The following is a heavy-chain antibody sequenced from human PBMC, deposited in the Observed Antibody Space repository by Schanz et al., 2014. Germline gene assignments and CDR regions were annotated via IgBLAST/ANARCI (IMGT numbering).Heavy chain of an antibody. D-gene: IGHD6-6*01. CDR1: GYSFTNYF. Sequence: QVQLVQSGAEVKKPGASVKISCKLSGYSFTNYFMHWVRQAPGQGLEWMGMMNPSDGSRRYAQKFQGRVTMTRDTSTSTVHMELSSLRSEDTAVYYCARGPSIVARVWFDLWGQGTLVTVSS. CDR2: MNPSDGSR. J-gene: IGHJ5*02. V-gene: IGHV1-46*01. CDR3: ARGPSIVARVWFDL.